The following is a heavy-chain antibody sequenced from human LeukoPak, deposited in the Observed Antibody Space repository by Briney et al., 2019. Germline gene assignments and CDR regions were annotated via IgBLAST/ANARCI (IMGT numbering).Heavy chain of an antibody. D-gene: IGHD4-11*01. V-gene: IGHV4-59*08. J-gene: IGHJ3*01. CDR2: VYYKGDT. CDR3: ARHVTVTYDAFDL. Sequence: SETLSLTCSVSGDSTTGYFWTWIRQPPGKGPEWIGYVYYKGDTSYSPSLESRVTISVDTSKKQFSLKLNSVTAADTAVYYCARHVTVTYDAFDLWGQGTMVTVSS. CDR1: GDSTTGYF.